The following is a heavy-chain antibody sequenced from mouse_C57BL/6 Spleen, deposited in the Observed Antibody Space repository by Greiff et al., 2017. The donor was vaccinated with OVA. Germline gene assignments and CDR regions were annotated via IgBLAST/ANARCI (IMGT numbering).Heavy chain of an antibody. Sequence: EVKLVESGGGLVKPGGSLKLSCAASGFTFSDYGMHWVRQAPEKGLEWVAYISSGSSTIYYADTVKGRFTISRDNAKNTLFLQMTSLRSEDTAMYYCARTEGWYFDGWGTGTTVTVSS. CDR1: GFTFSDYG. J-gene: IGHJ1*03. CDR2: ISSGSSTI. CDR3: ARTEGWYFDG. V-gene: IGHV5-17*01.